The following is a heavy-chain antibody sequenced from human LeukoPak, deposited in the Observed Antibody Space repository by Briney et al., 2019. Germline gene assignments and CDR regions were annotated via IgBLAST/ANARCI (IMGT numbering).Heavy chain of an antibody. D-gene: IGHD3-10*01. Sequence: GGSLRLSCAASGFTVSSNYMSWVRQAPGKGLEWVSVIYSGGSTYYADSVKGRFTISRDNSKNTLYLQMNSLRAEDTAVYYCARDPSLIWFGESDYWGQGTLVTVSS. J-gene: IGHJ4*02. CDR2: IYSGGST. V-gene: IGHV3-66*01. CDR1: GFTVSSNY. CDR3: ARDPSLIWFGESDY.